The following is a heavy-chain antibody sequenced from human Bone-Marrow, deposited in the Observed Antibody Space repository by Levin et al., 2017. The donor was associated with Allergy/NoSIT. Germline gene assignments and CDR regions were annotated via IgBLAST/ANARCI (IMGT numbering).Heavy chain of an antibody. CDR3: ARYCSGGSCYYFDY. V-gene: IGHV3-21*01. J-gene: IGHJ4*02. CDR1: GFTFSSYS. CDR2: ISSSSSYI. D-gene: IGHD2-15*01. Sequence: GGSLRLSCAASGFTFSSYSMNWVRQAPGKGLEWVSSISSSSSYIYYADSVKGRFTISRDNAKNSLYLQMNSLRAEDTAVYYCARYCSGGSCYYFDYWGQGTLVTVSS.